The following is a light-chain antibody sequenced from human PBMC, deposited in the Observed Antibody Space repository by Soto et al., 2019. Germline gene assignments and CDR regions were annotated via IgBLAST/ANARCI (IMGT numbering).Light chain of an antibody. J-gene: IGLJ1*01. CDR3: SSYAGSNNYV. CDR2: EVS. V-gene: IGLV2-8*01. CDR1: HSDVGGYNY. Sequence: QSALTQPPSASGSPGQSVTISCTGTHSDVGGYNYVSWYQQHPGKAPKLMIYEVSKRPSGVPDRFSGSKSGNTASLTVSGLQAEDEADYYCSSYAGSNNYVFGTGTKLTVL.